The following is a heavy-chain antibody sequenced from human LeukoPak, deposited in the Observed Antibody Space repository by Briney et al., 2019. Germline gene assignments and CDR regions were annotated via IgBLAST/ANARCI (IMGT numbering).Heavy chain of an antibody. CDR3: SRESPVVRQQSFDY. CDR2: ISISGGTL. CDR1: GFTFSSYD. Sequence: GGSLRLSCAASGFTFSSYDANWVCQGPRRGLEWVSYISISGGTLSYADPLKGRFTISIDNAKTSLYLQMNRLRAEDTDVYDCSRESPVVRQQSFDYWGQGTLVTVSS. J-gene: IGHJ4*02. V-gene: IGHV3-48*03. D-gene: IGHD4-11*01.